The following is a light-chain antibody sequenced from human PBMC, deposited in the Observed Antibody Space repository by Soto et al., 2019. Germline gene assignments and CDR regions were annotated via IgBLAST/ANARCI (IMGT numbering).Light chain of an antibody. CDR2: GVS. CDR3: QQGSNWPIT. V-gene: IGKV3-11*01. J-gene: IGKJ5*01. CDR1: QSVSSY. Sequence: EVVLTQSPATLSLSPGEGATLSCRASQSVSSYLNWYQQKPGQAPRLLIYGVSNRATGIPARFSGSGSGTAFTLTISNLEAEDFAVYYWQQGSNWPITFGQGTRLEI.